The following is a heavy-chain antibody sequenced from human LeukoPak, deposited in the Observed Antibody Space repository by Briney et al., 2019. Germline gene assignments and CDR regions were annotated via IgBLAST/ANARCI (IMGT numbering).Heavy chain of an antibody. CDR1: GFTFRTYW. CDR3: ARDMGSSGYYEYYFDY. CDR2: INPGGSAK. V-gene: IGHV3-7*01. D-gene: IGHD3-22*01. J-gene: IGHJ4*02. Sequence: GGSLRLSCAASGFTFRTYWMAWLRQAPGKGLEWVASINPGGSAKYYVDSVKGRFTISRDNAKNSLYLQMNSLRAEDTAVYYCARDMGSSGYYEYYFDYWGQGTLVTVSS.